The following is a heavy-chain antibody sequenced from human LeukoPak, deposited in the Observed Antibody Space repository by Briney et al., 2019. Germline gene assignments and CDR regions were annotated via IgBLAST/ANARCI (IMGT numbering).Heavy chain of an antibody. Sequence: GGSLRLSCAASGFTFSNYWMHWVRHAPGKGLVWVSRINSDGSSTNYADSVKGRFTISRDNAKNTLYLQMNSLRDEETAVYYCARGSHDFDYWGQGTLVTVSS. V-gene: IGHV3-74*01. CDR1: GFTFSNYW. J-gene: IGHJ4*02. CDR2: INSDGSST. CDR3: ARGSHDFDY.